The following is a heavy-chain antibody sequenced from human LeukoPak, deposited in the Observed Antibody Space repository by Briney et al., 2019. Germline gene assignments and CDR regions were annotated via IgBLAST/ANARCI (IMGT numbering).Heavy chain of an antibody. CDR3: ARVDDILTGYYLRPYYYYGMDV. D-gene: IGHD3-9*01. V-gene: IGHV1-8*01. CDR1: GYTFTSYD. Sequence: ASVKVSCEASGYTFTSYDINWVRQATGQGLEWMGWMNPNSGNTGYAQKFQGRVTMTRNTSISTAYMELSSLRSEDTAVYYCARVDDILTGYYLRPYYYYGMDVWGQGTTVTVSS. J-gene: IGHJ6*02. CDR2: MNPNSGNT.